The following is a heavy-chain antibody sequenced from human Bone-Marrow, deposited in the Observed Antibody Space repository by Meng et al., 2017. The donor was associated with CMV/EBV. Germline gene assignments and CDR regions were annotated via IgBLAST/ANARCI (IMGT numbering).Heavy chain of an antibody. CDR2: INPNSGGT. V-gene: IGHV1-2*02. J-gene: IGHJ4*02. CDR3: ARALPASYYYDTSGPPR. D-gene: IGHD3-22*01. CDR1: GYTFTGYY. Sequence: ASVKVSCKASGYTFTGYYMYWVRQAPGQGLEWMGWINPNSGGTNYAQKFQGRVAMTRDTSISTAYLELSRLTSDDTAVYYCARALPASYYYDTSGPPRWGQGTLATVSS.